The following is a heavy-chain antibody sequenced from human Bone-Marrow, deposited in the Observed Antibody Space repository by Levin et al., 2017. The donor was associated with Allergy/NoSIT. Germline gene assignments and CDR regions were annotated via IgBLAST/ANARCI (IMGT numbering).Heavy chain of an antibody. D-gene: IGHD2-2*01. CDR3: AREYCGSTSCYYNWFDP. Sequence: PSETLSLTCAISGDSVSSNSGTWNWIRQSPSRGLEWLGRTYYRSKWYNDYAVSVKSRININPDTSKNQFSLQLNSVTPEDTAVYYCAREYCGSTSCYYNWFDPWGQGTLVTVSS. J-gene: IGHJ5*02. V-gene: IGHV6-1*01. CDR1: GDSVSSNSGT. CDR2: TYYRSKWYN.